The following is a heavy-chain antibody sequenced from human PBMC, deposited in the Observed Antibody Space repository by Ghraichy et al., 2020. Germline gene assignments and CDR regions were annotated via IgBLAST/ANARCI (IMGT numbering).Heavy chain of an antibody. Sequence: GGSLRLSCAASGFTFSDHYMDWVRQAPGKGLEWVGRTRNKANSYTTEYTASVKGRFTISRDDSKNSLYLQMNSLKTEDTAVYYCARYVYSSGWYIDYWGQGTLVTVSS. CDR2: TRNKANSYTT. CDR3: ARYVYSSGWYIDY. V-gene: IGHV3-72*01. J-gene: IGHJ4*02. CDR1: GFTFSDHY. D-gene: IGHD6-19*01.